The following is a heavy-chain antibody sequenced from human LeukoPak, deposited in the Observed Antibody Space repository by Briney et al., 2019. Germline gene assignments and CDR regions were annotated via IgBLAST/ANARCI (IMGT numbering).Heavy chain of an antibody. CDR1: GFTFSSYW. D-gene: IGHD1-20*01. CDR3: AKDLGLITVTGTFDY. J-gene: IGHJ4*02. CDR2: ISYDGSNK. V-gene: IGHV3-30*18. Sequence: GGSLRLSCAASGFTFSSYWMHWVRQAPGKGLEWVAVISYDGSNKYYADSVKGRFTISRDNSKNTLYLQMNSLRAEDTAVYYCAKDLGLITVTGTFDYWGQGTLVTVSS.